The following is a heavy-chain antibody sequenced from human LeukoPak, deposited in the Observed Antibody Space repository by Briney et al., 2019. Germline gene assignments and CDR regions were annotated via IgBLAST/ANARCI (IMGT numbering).Heavy chain of an antibody. CDR3: ARLASITIFGVVIIGAFDI. Sequence: SETLSLTCAVSGYSISSGYYWGWIRQPPGKGLEWIGSIYHSGSTYYNPSLKSRVTISVDTSKNQFSLKLSSVTAADTAVYYCARLASITIFGVVIIGAFDIWGQGTMVTVSS. CDR2: IYHSGST. CDR1: GYSISSGYY. V-gene: IGHV4-38-2*01. D-gene: IGHD3-3*01. J-gene: IGHJ3*02.